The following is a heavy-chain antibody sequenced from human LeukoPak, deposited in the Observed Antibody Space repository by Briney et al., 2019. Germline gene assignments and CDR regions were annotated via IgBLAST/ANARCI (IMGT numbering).Heavy chain of an antibody. CDR3: ARDITLTRGGRSDY. J-gene: IGHJ4*02. V-gene: IGHV3-74*01. Sequence: TGGSLRLSCAASGFTFSSYWMYWVRHAPGKGLVWASRINSDGKTTNYADSVKGRFTISRDNAKNTLYLQMNSLRAEDTAVYYCARDITLTRGGRSDYWGQGTLVTVSA. D-gene: IGHD3-10*01. CDR1: GFTFSSYW. CDR2: INSDGKTT.